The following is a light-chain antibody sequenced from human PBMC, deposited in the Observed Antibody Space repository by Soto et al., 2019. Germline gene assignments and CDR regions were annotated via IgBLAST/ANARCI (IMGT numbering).Light chain of an antibody. Sequence: DIQMTQSPSSLSASVGDTFTITCRASQSIALSVNWYQQKPGKAPKLLIYVAFTLESGVPSRFRGSGSGTEFTLTIRSLQPEDFATYYCQQSFRSPITFGQGTRLEI. V-gene: IGKV1-39*01. J-gene: IGKJ5*01. CDR2: VAF. CDR1: QSIALS. CDR3: QQSFRSPIT.